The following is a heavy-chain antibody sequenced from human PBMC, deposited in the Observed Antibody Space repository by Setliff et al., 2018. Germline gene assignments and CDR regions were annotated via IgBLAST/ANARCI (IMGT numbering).Heavy chain of an antibody. Sequence: GASVKVSCKTAGYALNSYGLTWVRQAPGQGLEWMGWISPYNGHTNSAQKFQARVTMTTDTSTTTAYMELRSLTSEDTAVYYCARLVRYCTKVACQRLSGAEHWGQGTLVTVS. V-gene: IGHV1-18*01. J-gene: IGHJ4*02. CDR3: ARLVRYCTKVACQRLSGAEH. D-gene: IGHD2-8*01. CDR1: GYALNSYG. CDR2: ISPYNGHT.